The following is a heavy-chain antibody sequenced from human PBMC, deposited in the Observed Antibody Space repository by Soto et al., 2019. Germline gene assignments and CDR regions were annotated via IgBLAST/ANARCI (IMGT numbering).Heavy chain of an antibody. J-gene: IGHJ5*02. Sequence: SCKAAGYTFTSYGISWVRLAPGQGLEWMGWISANYNPSLKSRVTISVDTSKSQFSLKLSSVTAAATAVYYCARGLANWGPLSWFTPWGQETRFTFS. CDR2: ISANY. V-gene: IGHV4-59*01. D-gene: IGHD7-27*01. CDR1: GYTFTSYG. CDR3: ARGLANWGPLSWFTP.